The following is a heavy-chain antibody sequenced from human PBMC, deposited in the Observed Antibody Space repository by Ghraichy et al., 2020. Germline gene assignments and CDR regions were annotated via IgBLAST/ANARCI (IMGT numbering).Heavy chain of an antibody. CDR1: GFSFNINS. V-gene: IGHV3-33*01. J-gene: IGHJ3*02. Sequence: GGSLRLSCVASGFSFNINSMHWIRQAPDKGLDWVASFWSDGINRYDAESAKGRITISRDNSENTLYLQISSLRADDTAMYYCARENSVAGTRAFDIWGQGTMVTVSS. CDR2: FWSDGINR. D-gene: IGHD6-19*01. CDR3: ARENSVAGTRAFDI.